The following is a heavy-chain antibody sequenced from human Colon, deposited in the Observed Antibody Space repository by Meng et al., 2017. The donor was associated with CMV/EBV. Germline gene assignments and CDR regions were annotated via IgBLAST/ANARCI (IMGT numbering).Heavy chain of an antibody. D-gene: IGHD6-19*01. J-gene: IGHJ4*02. CDR1: FASNG. Sequence: FASNGLSWVPQAPGRGLGWMGWISTYDDNTNYAQNVQGEVTMTANTSTSKAYMELRSRGSDDTAVYYCAREGYSSGWRGSGDNPHWGQGTLVTVSS. CDR2: ISTYDDNT. V-gene: IGHV1-18*01. CDR3: AREGYSSGWRGSGDNPH.